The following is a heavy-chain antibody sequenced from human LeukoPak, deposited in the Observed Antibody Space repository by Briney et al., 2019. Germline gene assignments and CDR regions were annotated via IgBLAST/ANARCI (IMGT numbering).Heavy chain of an antibody. CDR3: ARTSRHYYGSGTNLTPWPAGMDV. D-gene: IGHD3-10*01. CDR1: GGSMSGFF. J-gene: IGHJ6*02. CDR2: IYYSGSST. Sequence: SESLSLTCTVSGGSMSGFFWTWIRQPPGKELEWIGSIYYSGSSTKYNPSLKSRITVSVDTSKSQFFLKLNSATAADTAVYFCARTSRHYYGSGTNLTPWPAGMDVWGQGTTVTVSS. V-gene: IGHV4-59*01.